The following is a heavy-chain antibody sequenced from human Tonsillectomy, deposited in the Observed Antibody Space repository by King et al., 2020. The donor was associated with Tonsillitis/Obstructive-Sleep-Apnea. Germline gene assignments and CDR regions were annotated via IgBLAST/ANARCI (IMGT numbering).Heavy chain of an antibody. V-gene: IGHV4-59*08. CDR1: GGSISSYF. CDR2: IYYSGNT. D-gene: IGHD4-23*01. CDR3: AGLRGWQPYYYYSMDV. J-gene: IGHJ6*03. Sequence: QLQESGPALVKPSETLSLTCTVSGGSISSYFWSWIRQPPGKGLEWIGCIYYSGNTNYNPSLKSRVTISVDTSKNQFSLKLNSVTAADTAVYYCAGLRGWQPYYYYSMDVWGKGTTVTVSS.